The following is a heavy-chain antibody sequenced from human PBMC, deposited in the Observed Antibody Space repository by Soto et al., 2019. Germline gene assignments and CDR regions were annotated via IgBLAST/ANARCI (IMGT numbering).Heavy chain of an antibody. Sequence: SETLSLTCSVSGGSVNSANYYWSWMRQPPGKGLEWIGFIYYNGNTKYNPSLKSRVTISLDTSKNQFSLNLTSVTAADAAVYYCSRDDSGYFPTYWGQGTLVTVSS. D-gene: IGHD3-22*01. J-gene: IGHJ4*02. CDR2: IYYNGNT. CDR1: GGSVNSANYY. CDR3: SRDDSGYFPTY. V-gene: IGHV4-61*01.